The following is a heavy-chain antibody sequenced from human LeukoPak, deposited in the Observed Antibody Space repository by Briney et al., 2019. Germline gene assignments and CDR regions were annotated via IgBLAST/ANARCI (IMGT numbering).Heavy chain of an antibody. Sequence: KTGGSLRLSCAASGFTFSTYGMSWVRQAPGKGLEWVSAISGSGGSTYYADSVKGRFTISRDNSKNTLYLQMNSLRAEDTAVYYCAKDLEWELLDYFDYWGQGTLVTVSS. CDR1: GFTFSTYG. D-gene: IGHD1-26*01. V-gene: IGHV3-23*01. CDR3: AKDLEWELLDYFDY. CDR2: ISGSGGST. J-gene: IGHJ4*02.